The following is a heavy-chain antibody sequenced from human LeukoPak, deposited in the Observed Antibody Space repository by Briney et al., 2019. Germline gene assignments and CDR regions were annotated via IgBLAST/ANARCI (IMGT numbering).Heavy chain of an antibody. CDR3: AKSGGYGLIDY. CDR2: IYSSGST. CDR1: GYSISSGYY. Sequence: PSETLSLTCTVSGYSISSGYYWGWIRQPPGKGLEWIGNIYSSGSTYYNASLQSRVTISIDTSKNQFSLRLNSVTAADTAMYYCAKSGGYGLIDYWGQGTLVTVSS. D-gene: IGHD1-26*01. J-gene: IGHJ4*02. V-gene: IGHV4-38-2*02.